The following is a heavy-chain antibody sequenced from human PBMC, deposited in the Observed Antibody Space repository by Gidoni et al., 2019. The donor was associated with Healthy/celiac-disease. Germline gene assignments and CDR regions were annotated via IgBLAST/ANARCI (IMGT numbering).Heavy chain of an antibody. Sequence: QVQLVESGGCVVQPGRSLRLSWAASGFTFRSYAMHWVRQAPGTGLEWVAVISYDGSNKYYADSVKGRFTISRDNSKNTLYLQMNSLRAEDTAVYYCARGHIVVVTAPRYDYWGQGTLVTVSS. J-gene: IGHJ4*02. CDR2: ISYDGSNK. V-gene: IGHV3-30-3*01. CDR1: GFTFRSYA. CDR3: ARGHIVVVTAPRYDY. D-gene: IGHD2-21*02.